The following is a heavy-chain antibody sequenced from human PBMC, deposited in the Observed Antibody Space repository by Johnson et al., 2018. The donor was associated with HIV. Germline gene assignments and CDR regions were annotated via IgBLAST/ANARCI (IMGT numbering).Heavy chain of an antibody. J-gene: IGHJ3*02. CDR2: IRYDGNNK. Sequence: QVQLVESGGGVVQPGGSLRLSCAASGITFSSSGMNWVRQAPGKGLEWVSFIRYDGNNKYYTDSVKGRFTISRDNSKNTLYLQMNSLRAEDTAVYYCAKDLTSFIVGATLRAFDIWGQGTMVTVSS. V-gene: IGHV3-30*02. D-gene: IGHD1-26*01. CDR1: GITFSSSG. CDR3: AKDLTSFIVGATLRAFDI.